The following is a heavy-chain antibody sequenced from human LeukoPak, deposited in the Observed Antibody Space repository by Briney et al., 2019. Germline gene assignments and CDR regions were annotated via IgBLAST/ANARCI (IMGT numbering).Heavy chain of an antibody. D-gene: IGHD6-19*01. Sequence: GGSLRLSCVASGFTFRSYNMNWVRQAPGKGLEWVSFISSSATSIEYADSVKGRFTISRDNAINSLYLQMNSLRAEDTALYYCVRERFSSGWYENYFDYWGQGTLVTVSS. CDR1: GFTFRSYN. V-gene: IGHV3-48*04. CDR2: ISSSATSI. J-gene: IGHJ4*02. CDR3: VRERFSSGWYENYFDY.